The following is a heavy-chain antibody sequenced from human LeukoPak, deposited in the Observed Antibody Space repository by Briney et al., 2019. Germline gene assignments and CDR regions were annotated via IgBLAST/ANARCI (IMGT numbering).Heavy chain of an antibody. D-gene: IGHD3-9*01. Sequence: SETLSLTCAVYGGSFSGYYWSWIRQPPGKGLEWIGEINHSGSTNYNPSLKSRVTISVDTSKNQFSLKLSSVTAADTAVYYCARGAILTGSIYYFDYWGQGTLVTVSS. J-gene: IGHJ4*02. CDR3: ARGAILTGSIYYFDY. CDR1: GGSFSGYY. CDR2: INHSGST. V-gene: IGHV4-34*01.